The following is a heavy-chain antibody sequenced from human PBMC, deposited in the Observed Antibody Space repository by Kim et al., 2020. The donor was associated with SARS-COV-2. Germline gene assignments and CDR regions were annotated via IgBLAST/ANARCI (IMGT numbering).Heavy chain of an antibody. Sequence: GGSLRLSCAASGFTFSSYSMNWVRQAPGKGLEWVSSISSSSSYIYYADSVKGRFTISRDNAKNSLYLQMNSLRAEDTAVYYCARSDTAMVDNWFDPWGQGTLVTVSS. CDR2: ISSSSSYI. CDR3: ARSDTAMVDNWFDP. CDR1: GFTFSSYS. D-gene: IGHD5-18*01. V-gene: IGHV3-21*01. J-gene: IGHJ5*02.